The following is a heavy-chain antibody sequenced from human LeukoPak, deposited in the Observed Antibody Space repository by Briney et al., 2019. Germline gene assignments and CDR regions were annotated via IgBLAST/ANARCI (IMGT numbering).Heavy chain of an antibody. D-gene: IGHD5-12*01. CDR1: GYTFTGYY. J-gene: IGHJ4*02. CDR2: INPSSGGT. CDR3: ARVRSWGGYVRGFDY. V-gene: IGHV1-2*02. Sequence: ASVKVSCKASGYTFTGYYMHWVRQAPGQGLEWMGWINPSSGGTNYAQKFQGRVTMTRDTSISTAYMELSRLRSDDTAVYYCARVRSWGGYVRGFDYWGQGTLVTVSS.